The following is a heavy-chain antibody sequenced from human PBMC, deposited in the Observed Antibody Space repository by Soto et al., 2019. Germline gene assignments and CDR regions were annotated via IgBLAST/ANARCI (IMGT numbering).Heavy chain of an antibody. D-gene: IGHD2-8*01. CDR3: ASRSATVLSLTY. J-gene: IGHJ4*02. V-gene: IGHV4-34*01. CDR2: INHSGST. CDR1: GGSFSGYY. Sequence: LSLPCAVYGGSFSGYYWSWIRQPPGKGLEWLGEINHSGSTNYNPSLKSRVTISVDTSKNQFSLMLSSVTAADTAVYYCASRSATVLSLTYWGPGTQVTVSS.